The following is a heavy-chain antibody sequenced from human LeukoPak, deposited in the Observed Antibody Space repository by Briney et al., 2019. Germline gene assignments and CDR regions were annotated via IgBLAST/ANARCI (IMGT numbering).Heavy chain of an antibody. D-gene: IGHD7-27*01. Sequence: SGPTLVKPTQTLTLTCTFSGFSLSSTELGVAWIRQPPGKALEWLALVYWNDGKRFSPSLKSRLTITKDTSRNQVVLTMTNTDPLDTATYFCATLGGDYWGPGTLVTVSS. V-gene: IGHV2-5*01. CDR3: ATLGGDY. J-gene: IGHJ4*02. CDR1: GFSLSSTELG. CDR2: VYWNDGK.